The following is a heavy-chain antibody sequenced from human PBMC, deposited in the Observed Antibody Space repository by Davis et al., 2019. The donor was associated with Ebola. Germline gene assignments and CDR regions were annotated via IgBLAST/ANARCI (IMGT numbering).Heavy chain of an antibody. CDR2: IYHSGST. CDR1: GGSISSYY. Sequence: SETLSLTCTVSGGSISSYYWSWIRQPPGKGLEWIGSIYHSGSTYYNPSLKSRVTISVDTSKNQFSLKLSSVTAADTAVYYCARETLKSGSYYDYWGQGTLVTVSS. J-gene: IGHJ4*02. V-gene: IGHV4-59*01. D-gene: IGHD1-26*01. CDR3: ARETLKSGSYYDY.